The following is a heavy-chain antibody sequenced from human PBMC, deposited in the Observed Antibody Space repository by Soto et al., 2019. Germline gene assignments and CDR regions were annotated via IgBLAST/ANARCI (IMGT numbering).Heavy chain of an antibody. CDR1: GFTFSNAW. J-gene: IGHJ5*02. Sequence: GESLKISCAASGFTFSNAWMSWVRQAPGEGLEWVGRIKSKTDGGTTDYAAPVKGRFTISRDDSKNTLYLQMNSLKTEDTAVYYCTTDYYYDSSGFLERWFDPWGQGTLVTVSS. D-gene: IGHD3-22*01. CDR3: TTDYYYDSSGFLERWFDP. V-gene: IGHV3-15*01. CDR2: IKSKTDGGTT.